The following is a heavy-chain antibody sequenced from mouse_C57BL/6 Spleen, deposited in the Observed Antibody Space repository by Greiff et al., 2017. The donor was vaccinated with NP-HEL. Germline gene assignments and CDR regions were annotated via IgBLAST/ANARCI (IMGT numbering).Heavy chain of an antibody. CDR1: GFTFSSYA. Sequence: EVQLVDSGGGLVKPGASLKLSCAASGFTFSSYAMPWVRQTPEKRLEWVATISDGGSYTYYPDNVKGRFTISRDKANNNLYLQMSHLKSEDTAMYSCARSYYSNYPFAYWGQGTLVTVSA. V-gene: IGHV5-4*01. CDR2: ISDGGSYT. CDR3: ARSYYSNYPFAY. J-gene: IGHJ3*01. D-gene: IGHD2-5*01.